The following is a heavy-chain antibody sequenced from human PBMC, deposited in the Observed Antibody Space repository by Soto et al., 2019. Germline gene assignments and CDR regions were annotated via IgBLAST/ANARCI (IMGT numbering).Heavy chain of an antibody. D-gene: IGHD1-26*01. CDR1: GFIFSSYA. CDR3: AKDNSGGSYRYRDY. CDR2: ISGSGAAT. Sequence: EVRLLESGGGLVQPGGSLRLSCAASGFIFSSYAMSWVRQAPGKGLEWVSAISGSGAATYYADTVKGRFTISRDNSKNTLYLQMNSLRAEDTAVYYCAKDNSGGSYRYRDYWGQGTLVTVSS. V-gene: IGHV3-23*01. J-gene: IGHJ4*02.